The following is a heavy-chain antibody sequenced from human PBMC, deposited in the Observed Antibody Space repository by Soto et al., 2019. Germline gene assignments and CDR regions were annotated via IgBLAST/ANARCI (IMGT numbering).Heavy chain of an antibody. CDR3: ARDDPRVFVAGTLDY. CDR1: GYTFTSYG. V-gene: IGHV1-18*01. J-gene: IGHJ4*02. CDR2: ISAYNGHT. D-gene: IGHD6-19*01. Sequence: QVQLVQSGAEVKKPGASVKVSCKASGYTFTSYGISWVRQAPGQGLEWMGWISAYNGHTNYAQKIQGRVTMTTDTSTSTAYLELRSLRSDDTAVYYGARDDPRVFVAGTLDYWGQGTLVTVSS.